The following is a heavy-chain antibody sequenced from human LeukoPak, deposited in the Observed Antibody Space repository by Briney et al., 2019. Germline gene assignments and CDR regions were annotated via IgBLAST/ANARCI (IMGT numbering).Heavy chain of an antibody. V-gene: IGHV4-61*01. CDR1: GGPVSSGSYY. CDR2: IYYSGST. Sequence: SEPLSLTCTVSGGPVSSGSYYWRWIRQPPGKGLEWIGYIYYSGSTNYQPSLKSRVTISVDTYKYLFSLKLSSMIAADTAVYYCTRELLWFGELFWPWGQGTLVTVSS. J-gene: IGHJ5*02. CDR3: TRELLWFGELFWP. D-gene: IGHD3-10*01.